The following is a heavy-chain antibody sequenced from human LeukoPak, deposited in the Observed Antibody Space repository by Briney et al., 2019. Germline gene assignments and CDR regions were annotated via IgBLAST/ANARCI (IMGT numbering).Heavy chain of an antibody. Sequence: PSETLSLTCAFYGASFSGYYWRWIRQPPGKGLEWVGRIKSKSDGGTTDYAAPVKGRLTISRDESKNTLYLQMNSLKTEDTAVYYCTTYSYSSGWSFDYWGQGTLVTVSS. CDR2: IKSKSDGGTT. D-gene: IGHD6-19*01. CDR1: GASFSGYY. CDR3: TTYSYSSGWSFDY. V-gene: IGHV3-15*01. J-gene: IGHJ4*02.